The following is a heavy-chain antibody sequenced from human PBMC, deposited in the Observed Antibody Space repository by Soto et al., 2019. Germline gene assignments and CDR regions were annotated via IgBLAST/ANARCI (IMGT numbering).Heavy chain of an antibody. CDR2: PTSTGST. D-gene: IGHD2-15*01. V-gene: IGHV4-28*01. CDR3: ARKLGGNAQFDV. CDR1: GHSMSGEVW. J-gene: IGHJ4*02. Sequence: QVQLRESGPGLVKPSDTLSLTCVVSGHSMSGEVWWGWIRQPPGRGLEWIGYPTSTGSTNFNPSLASRVSMSVDTSRNQLSLKLSSVTAGDTAVYYCARKLGGNAQFDVWGQGTLLTVSA.